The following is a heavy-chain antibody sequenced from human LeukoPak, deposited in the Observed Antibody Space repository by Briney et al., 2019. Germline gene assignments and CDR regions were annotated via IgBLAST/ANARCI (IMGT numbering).Heavy chain of an antibody. D-gene: IGHD7-27*01. CDR2: IYPGDSDT. Sequence: GESLKISWKGSGNSFTTYWIAWVRQMPGKGLEWMGIIYPGDSDTRYSPSFQGQVTISADKSISTAYLQWSSLKASDTAMYYCARGPHSWGFFDYWGQGTLVTVSS. V-gene: IGHV5-51*01. CDR3: ARGPHSWGFFDY. CDR1: GNSFTTYW. J-gene: IGHJ4*02.